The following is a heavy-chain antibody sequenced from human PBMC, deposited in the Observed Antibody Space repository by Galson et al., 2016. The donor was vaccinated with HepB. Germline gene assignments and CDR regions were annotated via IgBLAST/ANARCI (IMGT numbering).Heavy chain of an antibody. J-gene: IGHJ4*02. CDR3: ASCLGYCSSTSSAVDY. CDR1: GFTFSSYA. V-gene: IGHV3-30*04. Sequence: SLRLSCAASGFTFSSYAMHWVRQAPGKGLEWVAVISYDGSNKYYADSVKGRFTISRDNSKNTLYLQMNSLRAEDTAVYYCASCLGYCSSTSSAVDYWGQGTLVTVSS. D-gene: IGHD2-2*01. CDR2: ISYDGSNK.